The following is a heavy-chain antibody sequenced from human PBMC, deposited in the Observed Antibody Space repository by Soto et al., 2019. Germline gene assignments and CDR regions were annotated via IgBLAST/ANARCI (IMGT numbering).Heavy chain of an antibody. CDR3: ERIGASWYFDL. D-gene: IGHD3-10*01. CDR1: GFTFSNYW. V-gene: IGHV3-7*01. Sequence: ESGGGLVQPGGSLRLSCAASGFTFSNYWMTWVRQAPGKGLEWVANMKREGSEEYYVDSVKGRFTISRDNAKNSVYLQMSSLRPEDTSVYYCERIGASWYFDLWGRGTLVTVSS. J-gene: IGHJ2*01. CDR2: MKREGSEE.